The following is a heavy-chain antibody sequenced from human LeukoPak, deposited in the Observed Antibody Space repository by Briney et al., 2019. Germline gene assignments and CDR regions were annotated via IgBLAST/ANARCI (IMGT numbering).Heavy chain of an antibody. CDR2: IDEDGSST. CDR1: GFTFSSYW. D-gene: IGHD6-25*01. CDR3: TRSGGMDV. V-gene: IGHV3-74*01. J-gene: IGHJ6*02. Sequence: GGSLRLSCAASGFTFSSYWMYWVRQAPGKGLVWVSRIDEDGSSTSYADSVKGRFTISRDNGKNTVYLQMNSLRGEDTAIYYRTRSGGMDVWGQGATVTVSS.